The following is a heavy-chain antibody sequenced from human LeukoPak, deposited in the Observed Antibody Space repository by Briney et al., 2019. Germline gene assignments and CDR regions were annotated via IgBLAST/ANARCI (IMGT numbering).Heavy chain of an antibody. D-gene: IGHD2-2*01. CDR3: ARDRGIGVPNSTPLPGD. V-gene: IGHV3-74*03. J-gene: IGHJ4*02. CDR1: GFTFSRYW. CDR2: IGTDGTTT. Sequence: PGGSLRLSCAASGFTFSRYWMHWLRQVPGEGLVWVSYIGTDGTTTTYADSVKGRFAISRDNAKNTLYLQMNNLRAEDTAVCYCARDRGIGVPNSTPLPGDWGQGTLVTVSS.